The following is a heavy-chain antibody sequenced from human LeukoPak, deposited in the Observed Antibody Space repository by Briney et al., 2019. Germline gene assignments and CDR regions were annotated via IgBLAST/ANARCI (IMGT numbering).Heavy chain of an antibody. CDR3: ARHEGGGTYPLHH. D-gene: IGHD1-26*01. Sequence: SETLSLTCTVSDGSISSHYWSWIRQTPGKGLEWIANIHSNGYTSYNPSLKSRVTMSIDTSKHQFSLTLSSVTDADTAVYFCARHEGGGTYPLHHWGQGTLVTVSS. CDR1: DGSISSHY. CDR2: IHSNGYT. V-gene: IGHV4-59*08. J-gene: IGHJ5*02.